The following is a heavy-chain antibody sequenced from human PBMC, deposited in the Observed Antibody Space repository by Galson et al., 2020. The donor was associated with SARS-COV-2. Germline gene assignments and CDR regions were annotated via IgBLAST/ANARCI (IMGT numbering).Heavy chain of an antibody. CDR3: ARASVLRYFDWSYYYYGMDV. CDR2: IYYSGST. CDR1: GGSISSYY. Sequence: SETLSLTCTVSGGSISSYYWSWIRQPPGKGLEWIGYIYYSGSTNYNPSLKSRVTISVDTSKNQFSLKLSSVTAADTAVYYCARASVLRYFDWSYYYYGMDVWSQWTTVTVSS. J-gene: IGHJ6*02. V-gene: IGHV4-59*01. D-gene: IGHD3-9*01.